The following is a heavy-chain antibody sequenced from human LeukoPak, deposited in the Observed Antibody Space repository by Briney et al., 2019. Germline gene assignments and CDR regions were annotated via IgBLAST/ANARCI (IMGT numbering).Heavy chain of an antibody. CDR3: ARSLSPGMFSYGLGTFDL. V-gene: IGHV1-69*04. Sequence: GASVKVSCNPSGGTFTSHAVNSVRQAPGQGLEWMGRIIPILRTTNYAQKFQGRVTFTADKATATAYMELTSLTSDDTALYYRARSLSPGMFSYGLGTFDLWGPGTMVTVSS. J-gene: IGHJ3*01. D-gene: IGHD3-10*01. CDR2: IIPILRTT. CDR1: GGTFTSHA.